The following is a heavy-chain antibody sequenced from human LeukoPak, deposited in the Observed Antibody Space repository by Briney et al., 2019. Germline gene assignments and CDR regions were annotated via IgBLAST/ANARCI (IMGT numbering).Heavy chain of an antibody. J-gene: IGHJ3*02. CDR2: IYPGDSDT. CDR1: GYSFTTYW. CDR3: ARQYCSGSRCYHDAFDI. V-gene: IGHV5-51*01. D-gene: IGHD2-15*01. Sequence: GSLKISCKGSGYSFTTYWIGWVRQVPGKGLEWMGIIYPGDSDTRYSPSFQGQVTISADKSISTAYLQWSSLKASDTAMYYCARQYCSGSRCYHDAFDIWGQGTMVTVSS.